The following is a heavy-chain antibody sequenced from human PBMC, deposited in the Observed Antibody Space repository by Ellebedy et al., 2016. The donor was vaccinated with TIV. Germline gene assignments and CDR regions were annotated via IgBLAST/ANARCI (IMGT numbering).Heavy chain of an antibody. D-gene: IGHD3-3*01. CDR2: IGGSGDST. J-gene: IGHJ4*02. CDR3: ARDFYDFWSGYYYSYFDY. CDR1: GFNFNSHA. V-gene: IGHV3-23*01. Sequence: GGSLRLSCAASGFNFNSHAMHWVRQAPGKGLEWVSGIGGSGDSTHYADSVKGRFTISRDNAKNSLYLQMNSLRAEDTAVYYCARDFYDFWSGYYYSYFDYWGQGTLVTVSS.